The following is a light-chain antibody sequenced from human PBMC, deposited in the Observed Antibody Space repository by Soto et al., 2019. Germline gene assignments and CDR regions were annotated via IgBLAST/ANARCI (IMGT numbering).Light chain of an antibody. J-gene: IGLJ2*01. CDR3: CSYAGSSTLV. V-gene: IGLV2-23*02. Sequence: QSALTQPASLSGSPGQSITISCTGSSTDVGTYNLVSWYQQHPGKAPKLMIYEITKRPSGVSNRFSGSNSGNTASLTIAGLQAEYEADYYCCSYAGSSTLVFGGGTKLTVL. CDR2: EIT. CDR1: STDVGTYNL.